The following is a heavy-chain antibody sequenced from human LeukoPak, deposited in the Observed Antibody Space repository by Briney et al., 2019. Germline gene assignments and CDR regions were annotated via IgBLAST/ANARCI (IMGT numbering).Heavy chain of an antibody. CDR1: ENTFSNLL. CDR3: ASSGGWLQLDY. V-gene: IGHV5-51*01. Sequence: GESLKTSCKASENTFSNLLIAWMRQMPGKGLEWMGLIFPADSDTTYSPSFQGHVTISVDKSINTAYLQWTSLQASDTAIYYCASSGGWLQLDYGGQGTLVTVSS. J-gene: IGHJ4*02. CDR2: IFPADSDT. D-gene: IGHD5-24*01.